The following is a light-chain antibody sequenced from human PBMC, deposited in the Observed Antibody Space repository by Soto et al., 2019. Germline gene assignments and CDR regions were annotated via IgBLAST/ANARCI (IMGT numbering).Light chain of an antibody. CDR1: QSVGNNY. Sequence: EIVLTQSPGTLSLSPGERATLSCRASQSVGNNYLSWYQQKPGQAPRLLIYNASNRAAGIPDRFSGSGSGSDYSLTISRLEPEDVAVYFCHPHATSPLTFGPGTKVIVK. CDR2: NAS. J-gene: IGKJ3*01. V-gene: IGKV3-20*01. CDR3: HPHATSPLT.